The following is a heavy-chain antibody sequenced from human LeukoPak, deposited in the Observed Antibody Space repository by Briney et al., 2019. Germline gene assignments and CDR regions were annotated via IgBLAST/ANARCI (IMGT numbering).Heavy chain of an antibody. J-gene: IGHJ4*02. CDR1: GFTFSSYS. CDR3: AREAAMVSFDY. D-gene: IGHD5-18*01. Sequence: GGSLRLSCAASGFTFSSYSMNWVRQAPGKGLEWVSYISSSSTIYYAESVKGRFTISRDNAKNSLYLQMNSLRDEDTAVYYCAREAAMVSFDYWGQGTLVTVSS. V-gene: IGHV3-48*02. CDR2: ISSSSTI.